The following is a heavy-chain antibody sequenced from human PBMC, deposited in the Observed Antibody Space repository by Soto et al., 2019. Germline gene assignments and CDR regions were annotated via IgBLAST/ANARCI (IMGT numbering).Heavy chain of an antibody. CDR1: GYTLTELS. CDR3: ATYIPSSYYYDSSGYRSSFFDY. J-gene: IGHJ4*02. D-gene: IGHD3-22*01. CDR2: FDPEDGET. Sequence: ASVKVSCKVSGYTLTELSMHWVRQAPGKGLEWMGGFDPEDGETIYAQKFQGRVTMTEDTSTDTAYMELSRLRSEDTAVYYCATYIPSSYYYDSSGYRSSFFDYWGQGTLVTVSS. V-gene: IGHV1-24*01.